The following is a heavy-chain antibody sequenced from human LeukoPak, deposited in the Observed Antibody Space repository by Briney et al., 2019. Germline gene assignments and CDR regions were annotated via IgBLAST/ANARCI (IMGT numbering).Heavy chain of an antibody. J-gene: IGHJ4*02. CDR1: GYTFTAYY. Sequence: ASVKVSCKASGYTFTAYYIHWVRQAPGQGLEWMGWINPNGGATNYVRKFQGRVTMTRVTSISTAYMELSRLRSDDTAVYYCARYGDCSNGVCYYDYWGQGTLVTVSS. CDR3: ARYGDCSNGVCYYDY. V-gene: IGHV1-2*02. D-gene: IGHD2-8*01. CDR2: INPNGGAT.